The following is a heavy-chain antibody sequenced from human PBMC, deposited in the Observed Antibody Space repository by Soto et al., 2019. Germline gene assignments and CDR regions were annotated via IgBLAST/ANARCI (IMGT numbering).Heavy chain of an antibody. J-gene: IGHJ4*02. CDR1: GGSFSGYY. CDR3: ARRHYGYYQYSDY. V-gene: IGHV4-34*01. D-gene: IGHD5-18*01. CDR2: INHSGST. Sequence: SETLSLTCAVYGGSFSGYYWSWIRQPPGKGLEWIGEINHSGSTNYNPSLKSRVTISVDTSKNQFSLKLSSVTAADTAVYYCARRHYGYYQYSDYWGQGTLVTVSS.